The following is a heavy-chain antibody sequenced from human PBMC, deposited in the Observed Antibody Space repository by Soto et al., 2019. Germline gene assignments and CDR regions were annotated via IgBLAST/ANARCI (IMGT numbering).Heavy chain of an antibody. CDR3: ATGIVPATKWGYYSYGLDV. CDR1: GFSFNSHA. D-gene: IGHD2-2*01. Sequence: GGSLRLSCAASGFSFNSHAMTWVRQAPGRGLEWVAAINSGVDAFYADSVKGRFTISRDNSKDTQYLQMNTLSAEDTAVYYCATGIVPATKWGYYSYGLDVWGQGTTVTVSS. V-gene: IGHV3-23*01. J-gene: IGHJ6*02. CDR2: INSGVDA.